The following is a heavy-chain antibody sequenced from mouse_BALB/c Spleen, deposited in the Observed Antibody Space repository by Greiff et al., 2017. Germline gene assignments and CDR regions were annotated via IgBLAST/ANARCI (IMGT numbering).Heavy chain of an antibody. D-gene: IGHD2-10*01. CDR2: ISSGSSTI. CDR1: GFTFSSFG. Sequence: LVESGGGLVQPGGSRKLSCAASGFTFSSFGMHWVRQAPEKGLEWVAYISSGSSTIYYADTVKGRFTISRDNPKNTLFLQMTSLRSEDTAMYYCARAYYGNYDYAMDYWGQGTSVTVSS. J-gene: IGHJ4*01. V-gene: IGHV5-17*02. CDR3: ARAYYGNYDYAMDY.